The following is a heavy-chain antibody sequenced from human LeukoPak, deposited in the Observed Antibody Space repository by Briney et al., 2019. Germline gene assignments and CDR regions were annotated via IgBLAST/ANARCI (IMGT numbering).Heavy chain of an antibody. Sequence: SGGSLRLSCAASGFTFSSYWMSWVRQAPGKGLEWVANIKQDGSEKYYADSVKGRFTISRDNAKNSLYLQMNSLRAEDTAVYYCARGRYYYDSSGYPDAFDIWGQGAMVTVSS. D-gene: IGHD3-22*01. CDR2: IKQDGSEK. CDR3: ARGRYYYDSSGYPDAFDI. J-gene: IGHJ3*02. CDR1: GFTFSSYW. V-gene: IGHV3-7*01.